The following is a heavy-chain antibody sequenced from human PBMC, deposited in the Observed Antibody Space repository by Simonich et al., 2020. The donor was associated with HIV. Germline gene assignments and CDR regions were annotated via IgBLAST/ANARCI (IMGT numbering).Heavy chain of an antibody. CDR2: INHSGST. V-gene: IGHV4-34*01. J-gene: IGHJ1*01. CDR3: ARLTAGGLGEYFQH. D-gene: IGHD6-13*01. Sequence: QVQLQQWGAGLLKPSETLSLTCAVYGGSFSRYSWSWIRQPPGKGLEWIGEINHSGSTNYNPALKSRVTISVDTSKNQFSLKLSSVTAADTAVYYCARLTAGGLGEYFQHWGQGTLVTVSS. CDR1: GGSFSRYS.